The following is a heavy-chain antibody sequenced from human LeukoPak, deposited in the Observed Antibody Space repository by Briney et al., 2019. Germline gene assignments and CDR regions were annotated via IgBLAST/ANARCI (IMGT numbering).Heavy chain of an antibody. V-gene: IGHV1-2*02. J-gene: IGHJ4*02. CDR3: ARGDGVSTTYFDY. D-gene: IGHD2/OR15-2a*01. CDR1: GYTFTGYY. Sequence: ASVKVSCKASGYTFTGYYMHWVRQAPGQGLEWMGWINPNSGGTNYAQKFQGRVTMSRDTSISTAYMELSRLRSDDTAVYYCARGDGVSTTYFDYWGQGTLVTVSS. CDR2: INPNSGGT.